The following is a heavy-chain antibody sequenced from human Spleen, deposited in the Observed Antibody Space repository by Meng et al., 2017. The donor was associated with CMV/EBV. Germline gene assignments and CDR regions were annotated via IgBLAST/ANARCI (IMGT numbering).Heavy chain of an antibody. CDR3: AKPAGDFWSVFRGTVDS. CDR1: GYTFPSYG. Sequence: ASVKVSCKASGYTFPSYGMSWLRQAPGQGLEWMGWINPNSGDTEYAQKFQGRVTMTRDTSIRTAYMELSRLKSDDTAVYYCAKPAGDFWSVFRGTVDSWGQGTLVTVSS. CDR2: INPNSGDT. V-gene: IGHV1-2*02. D-gene: IGHD3-3*01. J-gene: IGHJ4*02.